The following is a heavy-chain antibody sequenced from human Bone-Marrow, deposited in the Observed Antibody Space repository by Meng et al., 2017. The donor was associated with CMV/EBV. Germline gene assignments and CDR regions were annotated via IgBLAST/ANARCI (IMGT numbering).Heavy chain of an antibody. V-gene: IGHV3-30*02. J-gene: IGHJ4*02. CDR2: IRYDGSNK. D-gene: IGHD2-8*02. CDR3: ARDTGSLVYFDY. Sequence: GESLKISCAASGFTFSSYGMHWVRQAPGKGLEWVAFIRYDGSNKYYADSVKGRFTISRDNSKNTLYLQMNSLRAEDTAVYYCARDTGSLVYFDYWGQGTLVTVSS. CDR1: GFTFSSYG.